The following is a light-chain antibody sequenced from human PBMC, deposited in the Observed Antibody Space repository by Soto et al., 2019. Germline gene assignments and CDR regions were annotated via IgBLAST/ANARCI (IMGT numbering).Light chain of an antibody. CDR2: DAS. V-gene: IGKV1-12*01. CDR3: QQADSFPLT. CDR1: QGISSW. J-gene: IGKJ4*01. Sequence: DIQMTQAPSSVSASVGDRVTITCRASQGISSWVAWYQQKTGKAPKLLIYDASSMQSGVPSRFSDSGSETDFPLTISSLQPEDFATYYCQQADSFPLTLGGGTKVEIK.